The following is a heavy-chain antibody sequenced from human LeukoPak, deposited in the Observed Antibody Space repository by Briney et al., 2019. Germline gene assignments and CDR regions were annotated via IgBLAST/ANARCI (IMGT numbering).Heavy chain of an antibody. CDR1: GFTFSSYG. V-gene: IGHV3-33*03. CDR2: ILSDGSKE. J-gene: IGHJ4*02. D-gene: IGHD3-3*01. Sequence: GGSLRLSCAASGFTFSSYGMHWVRQAPGKGLEWVAVILSDGSKEFYTDSVKGRFTISRDNAKNSLYLQMNSLRAEDTAVYYCARSPYYDFWSGYYFGYWGQGTLVTVSS. CDR3: ARSPYYDFWSGYYFGY.